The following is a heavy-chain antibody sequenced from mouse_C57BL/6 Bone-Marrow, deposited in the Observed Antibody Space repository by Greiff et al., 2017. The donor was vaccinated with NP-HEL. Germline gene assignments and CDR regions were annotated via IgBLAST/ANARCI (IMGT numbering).Heavy chain of an antibody. J-gene: IGHJ2*01. CDR1: GFTFSSYG. CDR2: ISSGGSYT. Sequence: EVQVVESGGDLVKPGGSLKLSCAASGFTFSSYGMSWVRQTPDKRLEWVATISSGGSYTYYPDSVKGRFTISRDNAKNTLYLQMSSLKSEDTAMYCCARRYGSSFDYWGQGTTLTVSS. V-gene: IGHV5-6*01. CDR3: ARRYGSSFDY. D-gene: IGHD1-1*01.